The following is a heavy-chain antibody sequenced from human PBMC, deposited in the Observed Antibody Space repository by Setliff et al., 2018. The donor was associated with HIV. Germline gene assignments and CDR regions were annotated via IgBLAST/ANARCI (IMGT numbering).Heavy chain of an antibody. CDR1: GGSVSSGSYY. V-gene: IGHV4-39*07. D-gene: IGHD5-18*01. Sequence: SETLSLTCTVSGGSVSSGSYYWSWIRQPPGKGLEWIGSIYHSGSTYYNPSLKSRVTISVDTSKNQFSLKLSSVTAADTAVFYCARGGYSYGFGRHRAYFQYWGQGTQVTVSS. CDR3: ARGGYSYGFGRHRAYFQY. J-gene: IGHJ1*01. CDR2: IYHSGST.